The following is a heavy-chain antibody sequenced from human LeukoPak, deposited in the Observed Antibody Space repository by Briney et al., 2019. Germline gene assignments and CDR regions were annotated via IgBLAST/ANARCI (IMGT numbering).Heavy chain of an antibody. J-gene: IGHJ4*02. CDR3: AGEHSGGYRFDY. CDR1: GGSISSGSYY. CDR2: IYTSGST. V-gene: IGHV4-61*02. D-gene: IGHD3-22*01. Sequence: SQTLSLTCTVSGGSISSGSYYWSWIRQPAGKGLEWIGRIYTSGSTNYNPSLKSRVTISVDTSKNQFSLKLRFVPAADSAVYYCAGEHSGGYRFDYWGQGTLVTVSS.